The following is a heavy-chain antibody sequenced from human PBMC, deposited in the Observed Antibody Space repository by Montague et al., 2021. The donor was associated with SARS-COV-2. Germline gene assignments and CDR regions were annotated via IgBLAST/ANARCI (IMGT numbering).Heavy chain of an antibody. V-gene: IGHV4-59*01. CDR3: AKEFGSGSTNPTY. CDR2: IYYYGNT. CDR1: GDSIRNYF. J-gene: IGHJ4*02. D-gene: IGHD3-10*01. Sequence: SETLSLTRTVSGDSIRNYFWSWIRQPPGKGLEWIGYIYYYGNTHXXPSLKSRATISIDTSRNLFSLQLRPVTAADTAVYFCAKEFGSGSTNPTYWGQGVLVTVSS.